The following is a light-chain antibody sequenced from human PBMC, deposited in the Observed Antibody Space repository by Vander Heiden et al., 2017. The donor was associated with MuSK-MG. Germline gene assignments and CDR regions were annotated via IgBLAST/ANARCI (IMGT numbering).Light chain of an antibody. CDR2: DAS. Sequence: DIQMTQSPSSLSASVGDRVTITCQASQDISNYLNWYQQKPGKAPKLLIYDASNLETGVPSRFSGSASGTDFTFTISILHPEDITTYYCQRYDTLPVTFGHGTKVDIK. CDR3: QRYDTLPVT. V-gene: IGKV1-33*01. J-gene: IGKJ3*01. CDR1: QDISNY.